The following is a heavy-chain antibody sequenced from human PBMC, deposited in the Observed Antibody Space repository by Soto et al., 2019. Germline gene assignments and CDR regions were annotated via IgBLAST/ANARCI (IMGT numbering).Heavy chain of an antibody. CDR1: GFSFSSYA. CDR2: ISYDGSNK. J-gene: IGHJ6*02. V-gene: IGHV3-30-3*02. Sequence: LRLSCAASGFSFSSYAMHWARQAPGKGLEWVAVISYDGSNKYYADSVKGRFTISRDNSKNTLFLQMNSLRAGDTALYYCAKFREYYQGSGSRTYYFYGMDVWGQGTTVTVSS. D-gene: IGHD3-10*01. CDR3: AKFREYYQGSGSRTYYFYGMDV.